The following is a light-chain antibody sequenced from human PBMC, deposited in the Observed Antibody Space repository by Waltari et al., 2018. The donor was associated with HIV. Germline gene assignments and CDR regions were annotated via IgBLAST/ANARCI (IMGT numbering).Light chain of an antibody. J-gene: IGKJ4*01. CDR2: AAS. CDR3: QQSYSTSFT. V-gene: IGKV1-39*01. Sequence: DIQMSKSPSSLSASVGHRVTITCRASQSISRFLNWYQQKSGRAPKLLISAASRLQSWVPSRFSGSGSGTDFTLTISSLQPEDFAIYYCQQSYSTSFTFGGGTKVEIK. CDR1: QSISRF.